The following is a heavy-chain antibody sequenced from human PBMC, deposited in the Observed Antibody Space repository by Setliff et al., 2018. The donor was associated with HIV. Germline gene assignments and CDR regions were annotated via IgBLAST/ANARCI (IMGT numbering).Heavy chain of an antibody. V-gene: IGHV3-66*01. CDR3: ARDPGRYNGMDV. CDR2: IHSGGST. Sequence: GGSLRLSCAASGFIFSGYTMVWVRQAPGKGLEWVSVIHSGGSTYYADSVKGRFIISRDNSKNTLYLQMNSLRAEDTAVYYCARDPGRYNGMDVWGQGTTVTVSS. D-gene: IGHD1-20*01. J-gene: IGHJ6*02. CDR1: GFIFSGYT.